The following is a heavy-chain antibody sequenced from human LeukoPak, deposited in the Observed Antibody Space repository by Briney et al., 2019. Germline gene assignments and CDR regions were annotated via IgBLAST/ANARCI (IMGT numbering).Heavy chain of an antibody. Sequence: SETLSLTCTVSGDSTRSYYWGWIRQPAGKGLEWIGRIYATGSPNYNPSLKSRVTMSIDTSKNQFSLKMTSVTAADTAVYYCVRDANGIWPVDPWGQGTLVTVSS. D-gene: IGHD1-1*01. CDR3: VRDANGIWPVDP. CDR2: IYATGSP. J-gene: IGHJ5*02. V-gene: IGHV4-4*07. CDR1: GDSTRSYY.